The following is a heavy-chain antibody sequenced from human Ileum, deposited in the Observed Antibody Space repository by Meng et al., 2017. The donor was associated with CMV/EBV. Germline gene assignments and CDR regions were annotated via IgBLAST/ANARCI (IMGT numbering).Heavy chain of an antibody. CDR2: ISGYDDST. J-gene: IGHJ4*02. V-gene: IGHV3-23*01. D-gene: IGHD1/OR15-1a*01. CDR3: AKHQSTNKEYFFDA. CDR1: GFRFSSSA. Sequence: GGSLRLSCAGSGFRFSSSALTWVRQAPGKGLESVSTISGYDDSTSYADSVKGRFTISRDNSKNTLYLQMNSLRDEDTAVYYCAKHQSTNKEYFFDAWGQGTLVTVSS.